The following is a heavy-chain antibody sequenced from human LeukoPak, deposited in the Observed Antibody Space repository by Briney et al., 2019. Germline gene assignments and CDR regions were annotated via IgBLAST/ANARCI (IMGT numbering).Heavy chain of an antibody. Sequence: KPSETLSLTCVVYGGSFSDYYRTWIRQSPGKGLEWIGEINHSGSTNYNPSLKSRVTISVDTSKNQFSLKLTSVTAADTAVYYCARRITVFYWFDPWGQGTLVTVSS. V-gene: IGHV4-34*01. CDR2: INHSGST. CDR3: ARRITVFYWFDP. J-gene: IGHJ5*02. D-gene: IGHD3-3*01. CDR1: GGSFSDYY.